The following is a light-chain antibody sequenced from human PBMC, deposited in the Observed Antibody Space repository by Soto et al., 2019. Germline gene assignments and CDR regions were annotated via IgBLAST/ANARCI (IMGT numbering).Light chain of an antibody. V-gene: IGLV2-14*01. CDR2: EVN. Sequence: QSVLTQPASVSVSPGQSITIACTGTSSDVGGYNYVSWYQQPPGKAPKLMIYEVNNRPSGVSKRFSGSKSGDTASLTISGIQAENEADYHCSSYTRSSTLVLGRGTKLTVL. J-gene: IGLJ3*02. CDR3: SSYTRSSTLV. CDR1: SSDVGGYNY.